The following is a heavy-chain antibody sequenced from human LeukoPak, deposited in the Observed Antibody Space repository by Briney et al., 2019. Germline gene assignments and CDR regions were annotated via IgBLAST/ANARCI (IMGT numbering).Heavy chain of an antibody. J-gene: IGHJ3*02. V-gene: IGHV3-48*03. CDR3: ARERSMYCSSTSCSYAFEI. CDR1: GFTFSSYE. Sequence: GGSLRLSCAVSGFTFSSYEMNWVRQAPGKGMEWVSYISSSGSTIYYADSVKGRFTISRDNSKNTLYLQMNSLRAEDTAVYYCARERSMYCSSTSCSYAFEICGEGEMVTVSS. D-gene: IGHD2-2*01. CDR2: ISSSGSTI.